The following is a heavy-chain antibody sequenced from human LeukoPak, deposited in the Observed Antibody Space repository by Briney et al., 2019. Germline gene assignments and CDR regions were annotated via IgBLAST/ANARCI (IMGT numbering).Heavy chain of an antibody. CDR3: ARDTLSITMIVVEPDPPNDAFDI. CDR1: GYTFTSYA. D-gene: IGHD3-22*01. CDR2: INTNTGNP. J-gene: IGHJ3*02. V-gene: IGHV7-4-1*04. Sequence: ASVKVSCKASGYTFTSYAMNWVRQAPGQGLEWMGWINTNTGNPTYAQGFTGRFVFSLDTSVSMAYLQISSLKAEDTAVYYCARDTLSITMIVVEPDPPNDAFDIWGQGTMVTVSS.